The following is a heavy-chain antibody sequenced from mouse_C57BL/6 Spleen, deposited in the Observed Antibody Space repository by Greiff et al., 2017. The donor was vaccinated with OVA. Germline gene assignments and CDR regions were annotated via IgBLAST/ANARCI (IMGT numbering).Heavy chain of an antibody. CDR1: GYSITSGYD. D-gene: IGHD2-3*01. V-gene: IGHV3-1*01. CDR3: ARDDGYFAD. J-gene: IGHJ3*01. CDR2: ISYSGST. Sequence: DVQLQESGPGMVKPSQSLSLTCTVTGYSITSGYDWHWIRHFPGNKLEWMGYISYSGSTNYNPSLKSRISITHDTSKNHFFLKWNSLTTEDTATYYCARDDGYFADWGQRTLVTVSA.